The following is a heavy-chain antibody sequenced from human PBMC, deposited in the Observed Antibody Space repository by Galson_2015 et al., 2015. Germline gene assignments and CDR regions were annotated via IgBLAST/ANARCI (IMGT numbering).Heavy chain of an antibody. V-gene: IGHV3-21*01. CDR1: EFTFSSYY. CDR3: ARQILDYDFWSGYYPTNFDY. D-gene: IGHD3-3*01. CDR2: ISSTTNYI. J-gene: IGHJ4*02. Sequence: SLRLSCAASEFTFSSYYMSWVRQAPGKGLEWVSSISSTTNYIYYADSVKGRFTISRDNAKNSLYLQMNSLGAEDTAVYYCARQILDYDFWSGYYPTNFDYWGQGTLVTVSS.